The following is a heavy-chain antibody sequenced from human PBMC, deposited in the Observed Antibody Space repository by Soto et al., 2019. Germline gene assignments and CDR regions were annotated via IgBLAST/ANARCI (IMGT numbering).Heavy chain of an antibody. D-gene: IGHD2-21*02. CDR1: GFTFSSYA. Sequence: QVQLVESGGGVVQPGRSLRLSCAASGFTFSSYAMHWVRQAPGKGLEWVAVISYDGSNKYYADSVKGRFTISRDNSKNTLYLQMNSLRAEDTAVYYCASCGGDLMGGGCYYGMDVWGQGTTVTVSS. V-gene: IGHV3-30-3*01. CDR2: ISYDGSNK. CDR3: ASCGGDLMGGGCYYGMDV. J-gene: IGHJ6*02.